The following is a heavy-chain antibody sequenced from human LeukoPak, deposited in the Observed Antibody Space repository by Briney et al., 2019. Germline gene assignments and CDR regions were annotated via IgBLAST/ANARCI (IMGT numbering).Heavy chain of an antibody. Sequence: GGSLRLSCTASGYTFGDYGMSWVRQAPGKGLEWVSGINWNGGSTGYADSVKGRFTISRDNAKNSLYLQMNSLRAEDTALYHCARESNYDSSGYLDYWGQGTMVTVSS. CDR3: ARESNYDSSGYLDY. V-gene: IGHV3-20*01. CDR2: INWNGGST. J-gene: IGHJ4*02. CDR1: GYTFGDYG. D-gene: IGHD3-22*01.